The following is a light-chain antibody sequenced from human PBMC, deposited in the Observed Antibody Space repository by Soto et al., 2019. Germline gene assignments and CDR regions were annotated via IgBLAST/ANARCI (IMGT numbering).Light chain of an antibody. CDR1: SSDVGGYNY. J-gene: IGLJ2*01. Sequence: QSALTQPPSASGSPGQSVTISCTGTSSDVGGYNYVSWYQQHPGNAPKLMIYEVSKRPSGVPDRFSGSKSGNTASLTVSGLQAKDEADYYCSSYAGSNNYVVFGGGTKLTVL. V-gene: IGLV2-8*01. CDR3: SSYAGSNNYVV. CDR2: EVS.